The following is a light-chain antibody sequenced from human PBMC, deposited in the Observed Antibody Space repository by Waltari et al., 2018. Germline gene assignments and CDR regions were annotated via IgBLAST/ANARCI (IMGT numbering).Light chain of an antibody. CDR3: QQYNSYSLLT. V-gene: IGKV1-5*03. CDR1: KNINKW. Sequence: DIQMTQSPSTLSASVGDRFTITCRASKNINKWLAWYQQKPGKAPKLLIYKASTLESGVPSRFSGSGSGTEFTLTISSLQPDDFATYYCQQYNSYSLLTFGGGTKVEIK. J-gene: IGKJ4*01. CDR2: KAS.